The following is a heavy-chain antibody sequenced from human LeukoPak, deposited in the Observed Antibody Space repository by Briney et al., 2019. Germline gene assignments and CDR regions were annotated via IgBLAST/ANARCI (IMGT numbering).Heavy chain of an antibody. CDR3: ARPGYRSRYFGY. J-gene: IGHJ4*02. D-gene: IGHD6-19*01. V-gene: IGHV5-51*01. CDR2: VNPGDSET. CDR1: GYSFTNYW. Sequence: GESLKISCKGSGYSFTNYWIGWVRQMPGKGLEWMGIVNPGDSETKYSPSFQGQVTISADKSISTAYLQWSSLKASDSAMYYCARPGYRSRYFGYWGQGILVTVSS.